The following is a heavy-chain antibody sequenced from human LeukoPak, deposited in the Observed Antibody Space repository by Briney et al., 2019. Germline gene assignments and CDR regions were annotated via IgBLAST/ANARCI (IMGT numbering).Heavy chain of an antibody. V-gene: IGHV7-4-1*02. CDR3: ARGQGYTIFADGHWFDP. Sequence: ASVKVSCKTSGYTFNTYPIHWVRQAPGQGLEWMGWIRTNSGTPTYAQAFTGRFVFSLDTSVSTAFLHITNLNPGDTAVYYCARGQGYTIFADGHWFDPWGQGSLVTVSS. D-gene: IGHD3-9*01. CDR1: GYTFNTYP. J-gene: IGHJ5*02. CDR2: IRTNSGTP.